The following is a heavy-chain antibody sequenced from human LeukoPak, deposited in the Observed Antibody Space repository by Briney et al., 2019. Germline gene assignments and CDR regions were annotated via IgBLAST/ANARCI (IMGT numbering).Heavy chain of an antibody. CDR1: GFTFSSYW. CDR3: ARGHAYSGFDY. J-gene: IGHJ4*02. CDR2: INSDGSST. V-gene: IGHV3-74*01. Sequence: GGSLRLSCAASGFTFSSYWMHWVRQAPGKGLVWVSRINSDGSSTTYADSAKGRFTISRDNAKNTLYLQMNSLRAEDTAVYYCARGHAYSGFDYWGQGTLVTVSS. D-gene: IGHD4-23*01.